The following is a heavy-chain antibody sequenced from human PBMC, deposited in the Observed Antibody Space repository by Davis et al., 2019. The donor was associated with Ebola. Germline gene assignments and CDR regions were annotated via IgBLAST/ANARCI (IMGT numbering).Heavy chain of an antibody. Sequence: GESLKISCAASGFTFSSYAMSWVRQAPGKGLEWVSAISGSGGSTYYADSVKGRFTISRDNSKNTLYLQMNSLRAEDTAVYYCARERYSGSYYGNLDYWGQGTLVTVSS. CDR2: ISGSGGST. CDR1: GFTFSSYA. D-gene: IGHD1-26*01. J-gene: IGHJ4*02. V-gene: IGHV3-23*01. CDR3: ARERYSGSYYGNLDY.